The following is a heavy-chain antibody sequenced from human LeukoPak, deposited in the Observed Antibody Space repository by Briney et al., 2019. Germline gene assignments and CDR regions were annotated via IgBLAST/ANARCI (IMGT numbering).Heavy chain of an antibody. J-gene: IGHJ4*02. D-gene: IGHD3-9*01. CDR3: ARALSGNFDY. CDR1: GYTFTSYG. V-gene: IGHV1-3*01. Sequence: ASVKVSCKASGYTFTSYGISWVRQAPGQRLEWMGWINAGNGNTKYSQKFQGRVTITRDTSASTAYMELSSLRSEDTAVYYCARALSGNFDYWGQGTLVTVSS. CDR2: INAGNGNT.